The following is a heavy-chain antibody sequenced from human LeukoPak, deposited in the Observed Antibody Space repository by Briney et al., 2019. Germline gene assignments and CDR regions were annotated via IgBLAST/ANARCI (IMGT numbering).Heavy chain of an antibody. CDR2: INHSGST. Sequence: SETLSLTCAVYGGSFSGYYWSWIRQPPGKGLEWIGEINHSGSTNYNPSLKSRVTISVDTSKNQFSLKLSSVTAADTAVYYCASGRITKVRGRRHAFDIWGQGTMVTVSS. CDR1: GGSFSGYY. J-gene: IGHJ3*02. D-gene: IGHD3-10*01. V-gene: IGHV4-34*01. CDR3: ASGRITKVRGRRHAFDI.